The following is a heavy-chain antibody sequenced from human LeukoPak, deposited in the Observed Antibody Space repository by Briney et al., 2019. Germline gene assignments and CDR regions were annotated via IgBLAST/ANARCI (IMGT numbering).Heavy chain of an antibody. Sequence: ASVKVSFKASGGPFISYAISWVRQAPGQRLEWMGGLIPIFGTANYSQKFQGRGTITADESTSTAYMELSSLRSEDTAVYYCAGYSGSYPMDYWGQGTLVTVS. CDR1: GGPFISYA. CDR2: LIPIFGTA. V-gene: IGHV1-69*01. CDR3: AGYSGSYPMDY. D-gene: IGHD1-26*01. J-gene: IGHJ4*02.